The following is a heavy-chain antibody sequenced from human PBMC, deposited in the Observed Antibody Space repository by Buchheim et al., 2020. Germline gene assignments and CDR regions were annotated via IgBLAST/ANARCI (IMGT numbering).Heavy chain of an antibody. CDR3: ARDGSSSSWYQGYYYYYYYGMDV. V-gene: IGHV3-21*01. D-gene: IGHD6-13*01. CDR2: ISSSSSYI. CDR1: GFTFSSYS. Sequence: EVQLVESGGGLVKPGGSLRLSCAASGFTFSSYSMNWVRQAPGKGLEWVSSISSSSSYIYYADSVKGRFTISRDNAKNSLYLQMNSLRAEDTAVYYCARDGSSSSWYQGYYYYYYYGMDVWGQGTT. J-gene: IGHJ6*02.